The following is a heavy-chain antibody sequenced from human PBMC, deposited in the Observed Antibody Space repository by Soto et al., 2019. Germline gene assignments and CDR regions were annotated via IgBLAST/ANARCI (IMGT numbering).Heavy chain of an antibody. CDR1: GGSFSGYY. D-gene: IGHD2-15*01. J-gene: IGHJ2*01. CDR2: INHSGST. V-gene: IGHV4-34*01. CDR3: VRRIVVVVASFDL. Sequence: QVQLQQWGAGLLKPSETLSLTCAVYGGSFSGYYWSWIRQPPGKGLEWIGEINHSGSTNYNPSLKSRVTISVDTSKNQFSLKLSSVTAADTAVYYCVRRIVVVVASFDLWGRGTLVTVSS.